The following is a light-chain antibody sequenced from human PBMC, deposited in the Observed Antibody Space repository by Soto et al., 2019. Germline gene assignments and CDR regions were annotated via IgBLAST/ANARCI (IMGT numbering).Light chain of an antibody. J-gene: IGLJ1*01. CDR2: DNN. Sequence: QFVLTQPPSVSGAPGQRVTISCTGSSSNIGAGYDIYWYQQLPGTAPKLLIYDNNNRPSGVPDRFSGSNSGTSASLAITGLQAEDEADYYCQSYDTSLNYVFGTGTKVTVL. V-gene: IGLV1-40*01. CDR3: QSYDTSLNYV. CDR1: SSNIGAGYD.